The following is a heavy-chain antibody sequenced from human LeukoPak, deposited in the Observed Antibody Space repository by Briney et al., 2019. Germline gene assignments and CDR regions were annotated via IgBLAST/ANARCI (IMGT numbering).Heavy chain of an antibody. Sequence: PSETLSLTCTVSGYSISSAYYWGWIRQPPGKGLEWIGSIYHSGSTHYNPSLKSRVTISVDTSKNQFSLKLSSVTAADTAVYYCARAARRRNWFDPWGQGTLVTVSS. D-gene: IGHD6-6*01. CDR2: IYHSGST. J-gene: IGHJ5*02. CDR1: GYSISSAYY. CDR3: ARAARRRNWFDP. V-gene: IGHV4-38-2*02.